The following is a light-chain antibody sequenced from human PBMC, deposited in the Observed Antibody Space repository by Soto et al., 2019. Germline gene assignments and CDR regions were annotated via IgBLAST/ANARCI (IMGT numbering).Light chain of an antibody. CDR3: QQRGNWPPTWT. J-gene: IGKJ1*01. V-gene: IGKV3-11*01. Sequence: ESVMTQSPATLALSPGERATLACRASQSIGYYLAWYQEKPGQAPRLLIYDASIRATGIPARFSGSWSGTDFTLTINGLEPEDSAVYYCQQRGNWPPTWTFGQGTKVDIK. CDR2: DAS. CDR1: QSIGYY.